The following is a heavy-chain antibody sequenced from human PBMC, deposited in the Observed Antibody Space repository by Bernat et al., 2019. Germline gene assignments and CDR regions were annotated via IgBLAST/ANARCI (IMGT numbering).Heavy chain of an antibody. V-gene: IGHV4-34*01. CDR2: INHSGST. D-gene: IGHD6-13*01. CDR1: GGSFSGYY. CDR3: ARLAAAGTKTDY. Sequence: QVQLQQWGAGLLKPSETLSLTCAVYGGSFSGYYWSWIRQPPGKGLEWIGEINHSGSTNYNPSLKSRVTISVDTSKNQCSLKLSSVTAADTAVYYCARLAAAGTKTDYWGQGTLVTVSS. J-gene: IGHJ4*02.